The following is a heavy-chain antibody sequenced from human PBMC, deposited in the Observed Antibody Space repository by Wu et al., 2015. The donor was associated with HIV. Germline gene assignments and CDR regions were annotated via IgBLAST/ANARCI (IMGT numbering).Heavy chain of an antibody. CDR1: GYSFTSYY. D-gene: IGHD1-26*01. CDR3: ACGIQSGGANF. V-gene: IGHV1-2*02. Sequence: VRLVQSGAEVKKPGASVMVSCTSYGYSFTSYYLHWVRQAPGQGLEWMGRLTPNTGATDFAQKFQGRVTVTRDTSINTAYMEVRGLRPDDTAIYYCACGIQSGGANFWGQGTLVTVSS. CDR2: LTPNTGAT. J-gene: IGHJ4*02.